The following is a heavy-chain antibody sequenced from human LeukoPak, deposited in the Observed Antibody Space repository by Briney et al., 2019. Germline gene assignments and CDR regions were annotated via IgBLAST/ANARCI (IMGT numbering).Heavy chain of an antibody. CDR2: ISGSGYST. Sequence: GGSLRLSCAASGFTFSSYAMTWVRQAPGKGLEWVSSISGSGYSTYYADSVKGRFTISRDNAKNTLYLQMNSLRGEDTAVYYCAKGVGIEGAGHFDPWGQGTVVTVSS. V-gene: IGHV3-23*01. CDR3: AKGVGIEGAGHFDP. CDR1: GFTFSSYA. J-gene: IGHJ5*02. D-gene: IGHD6-13*01.